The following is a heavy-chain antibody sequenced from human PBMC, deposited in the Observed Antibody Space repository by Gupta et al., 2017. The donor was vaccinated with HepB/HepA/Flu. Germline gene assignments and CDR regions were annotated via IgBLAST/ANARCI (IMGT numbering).Heavy chain of an antibody. Sequence: EVQLLESGGNLVQPGGSLRLSCAASGFTFSSYTMSWVRQAPGKGLEWVGAISGGGGTTYYEGSVKGRFTISRDNSKNTLYLQLNSLRAEDTAVYYCAKFDVDLDFWGQGTLVTVSS. J-gene: IGHJ4*02. CDR3: AKFDVDLDF. CDR2: ISGGGGTT. D-gene: IGHD3-10*02. CDR1: GFTFSSYT. V-gene: IGHV3-23*01.